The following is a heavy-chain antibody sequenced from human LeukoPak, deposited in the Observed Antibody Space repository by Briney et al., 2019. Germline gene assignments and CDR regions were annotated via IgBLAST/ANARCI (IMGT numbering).Heavy chain of an antibody. J-gene: IGHJ4*02. D-gene: IGHD3-10*01. CDR1: GGSISSSSYY. CDR2: IYYSGST. V-gene: IGHV4-39*01. Sequence: SETLSLTCTVSGGSISSSSYYWGWIRQPPGKGLEWIGSIYYSGSTYYNPSLKSRVTISVDTSKNQFSLKLSSVTAADTAVYYCARQVAGLLWFGGYDYWGQGTLVTVSS. CDR3: ARQVAGLLWFGGYDY.